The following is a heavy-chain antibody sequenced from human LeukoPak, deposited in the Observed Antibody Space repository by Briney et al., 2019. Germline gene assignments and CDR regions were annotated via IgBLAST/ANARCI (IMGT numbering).Heavy chain of an antibody. CDR3: ASSPPYDSSGYRDGDY. Sequence: PGGSLRLSCAASGFTFSSYEMNWVRQAPGKGLEWVSYISSSGSTIYYADSVKGRFTISRDNAKNSLYLQMNSLRAEDTAVYYCASSPPYDSSGYRDGDYWGQGTLVTVSS. J-gene: IGHJ4*02. CDR2: ISSSGSTI. V-gene: IGHV3-48*03. CDR1: GFTFSSYE. D-gene: IGHD3-22*01.